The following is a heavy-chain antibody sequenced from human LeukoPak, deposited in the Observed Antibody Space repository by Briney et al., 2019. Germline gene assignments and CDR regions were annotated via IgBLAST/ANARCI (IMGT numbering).Heavy chain of an antibody. CDR3: AKDAREWEPD. Sequence: GGSLRLSCAASGFTFSSYAMNWVRQAPGKGLEWVSSISAGGSTYYADSVKGRFTISRDISRNTLYLQMNSLRADDTAVYYCAKDAREWEPDWGQGTLVTVSS. J-gene: IGHJ4*02. CDR2: ISAGGST. D-gene: IGHD1-26*01. V-gene: IGHV3-23*01. CDR1: GFTFSSYA.